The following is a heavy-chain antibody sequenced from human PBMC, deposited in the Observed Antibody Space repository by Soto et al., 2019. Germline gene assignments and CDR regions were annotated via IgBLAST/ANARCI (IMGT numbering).Heavy chain of an antibody. J-gene: IGHJ5*02. Sequence: PSETLSLTCTVSGASISSYYWSWIRQPPGKGLEWIGYIYDSGTTNYNPSLKSRVTISVDTSKNQLSLKLSSVTAADTAVYYCARDLGTGYPNWFDPWGQGALVTVSS. CDR2: IYDSGTT. CDR3: ARDLGTGYPNWFDP. D-gene: IGHD3-9*01. CDR1: GASISSYY. V-gene: IGHV4-59*01.